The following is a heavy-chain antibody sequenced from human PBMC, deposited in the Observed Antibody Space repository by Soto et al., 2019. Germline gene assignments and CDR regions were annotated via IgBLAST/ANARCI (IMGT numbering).Heavy chain of an antibody. CDR3: ARDFVGIAARTVFDY. CDR2: INPSGGST. J-gene: IGHJ4*02. D-gene: IGHD6-6*01. Sequence: GASVKVSCKASGYTFTSYYMHWVRQAPGQGLEWMGIINPSGGSTSYAQKFQGRVTMTRDTSTSTVYMELSSLRSEDTAVYYCARDFVGIAARTVFDYWGQGTLVTVSS. CDR1: GYTFTSYY. V-gene: IGHV1-46*03.